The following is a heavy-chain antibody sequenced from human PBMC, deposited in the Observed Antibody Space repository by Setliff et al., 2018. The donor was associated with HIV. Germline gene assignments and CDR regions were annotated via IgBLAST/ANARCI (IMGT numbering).Heavy chain of an antibody. V-gene: IGHV4-61*01. Sequence: PSETLSLTCTVSGGSINSDSYNYYWSWIRQPPGKGLEWIGLIYYSGSTNYSPSLKSRVTISVDSSKNQFSLKLTSVTAADAAIYYCARQFPPYHSGAHYSDLWSQGALVTVSS. CDR2: IYYSGST. CDR3: ARQFPPYHSGAHYSDL. D-gene: IGHD6-19*01. CDR1: GGSINSDSYNYY. J-gene: IGHJ5*02.